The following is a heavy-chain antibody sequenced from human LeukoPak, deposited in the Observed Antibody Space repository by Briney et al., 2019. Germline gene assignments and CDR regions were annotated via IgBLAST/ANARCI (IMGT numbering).Heavy chain of an antibody. D-gene: IGHD4/OR15-4a*01. CDR3: AATIKRDYGDTNLDF. J-gene: IGHJ4*02. Sequence: SETLSLTCTVPGDSISNYFWSWIRQPPGKGLEWIGYMHNGVHTNYNPSLKSRVTISGDTSKNQLSLELTSVTAADTAVYYCAATIKRDYGDTNLDFWGQGTLVTVSS. CDR2: MHNGVHT. CDR1: GDSISNYF. V-gene: IGHV4-59*01.